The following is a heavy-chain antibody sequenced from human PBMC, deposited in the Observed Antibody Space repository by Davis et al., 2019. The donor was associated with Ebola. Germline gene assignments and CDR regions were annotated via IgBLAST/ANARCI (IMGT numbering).Heavy chain of an antibody. D-gene: IGHD4-17*01. J-gene: IGHJ4*02. CDR1: GGSISSSNW. CDR2: IYHSGST. CDR3: ARVSEDYGDWRFDY. V-gene: IGHV4-4*02. Sequence: MPSETLSLTCAVSGGSISSSNWWSWVRQPPGKGLEWIGEIYHSGSTNYNPSLKSRVTISVDKSKNQFSLKLSSVTAADTAVYYCARVSEDYGDWRFDYWGQGTLVTVSS.